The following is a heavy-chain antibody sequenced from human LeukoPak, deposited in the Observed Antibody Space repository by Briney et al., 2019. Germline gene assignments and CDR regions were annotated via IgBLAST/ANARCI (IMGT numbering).Heavy chain of an antibody. CDR1: GGTFSSYA. CDR3: ARVSGSYSYYFDY. CDR2: IIPIFGTA. Sequence: ASVTVSCKASGGTFSSYAISWVRQAPGQGLEWMGGIIPIFGTANYAQKFQGRVTITTDESTSTAYMELSSLRPEDTAVYYCARVSGSYSYYFDYWGQGTLVTVSS. V-gene: IGHV1-69*05. D-gene: IGHD1-26*01. J-gene: IGHJ4*02.